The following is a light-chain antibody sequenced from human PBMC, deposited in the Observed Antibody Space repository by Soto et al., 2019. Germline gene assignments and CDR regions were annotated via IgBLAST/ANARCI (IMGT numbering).Light chain of an antibody. J-gene: IGLJ2*01. CDR1: SSDVGGYNY. Sequence: QSALTQPRSVSGSPGQSVTISCTGTSSDVGGYNYVSWYQQHPGKAPKLMIYDVSKRPSGVPDRFSGSKSGNTASLTISGLQAEDEAGYYCCSYAGSYTFGFGGGTKLTVL. CDR2: DVS. V-gene: IGLV2-11*01. CDR3: CSYAGSYTFG.